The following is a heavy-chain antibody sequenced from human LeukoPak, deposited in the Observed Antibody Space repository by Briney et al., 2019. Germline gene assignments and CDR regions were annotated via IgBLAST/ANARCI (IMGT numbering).Heavy chain of an antibody. V-gene: IGHV4-39*07. D-gene: IGHD6-13*01. Sequence: SETLSLTCTVSGGSISISAYFWAWIRQPPGKGLEWIGSIHYSGSTFYNPSLESRVTISVDTSKNQFSLKLSSVTAADTAVYYCARRAATDWYFDLWGRGTLVTVS. CDR2: IHYSGST. J-gene: IGHJ2*01. CDR1: GGSISISAYF. CDR3: ARRAATDWYFDL.